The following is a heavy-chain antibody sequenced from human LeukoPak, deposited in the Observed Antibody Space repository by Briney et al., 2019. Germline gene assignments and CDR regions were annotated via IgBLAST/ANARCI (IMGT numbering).Heavy chain of an antibody. D-gene: IGHD4-17*01. CDR1: GGSISSSSYY. Sequence: SETLSLTCTVSGGSISSSSYYWGWIRQPPGKGLEWIGSIYYSGSTYYNPSLKSRVTISVDTSKNQFSLKLSSVTAADTAVYYCARGPMTTVTTTGIDAFDIWGQGTMVTVSS. J-gene: IGHJ3*02. CDR2: IYYSGST. V-gene: IGHV4-39*07. CDR3: ARGPMTTVTTTGIDAFDI.